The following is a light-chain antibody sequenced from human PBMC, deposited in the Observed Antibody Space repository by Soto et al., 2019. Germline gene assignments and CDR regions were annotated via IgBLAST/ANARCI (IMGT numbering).Light chain of an antibody. CDR3: VSYTDTDTLV. J-gene: IGLJ1*01. V-gene: IGLV2-14*01. Sequence: QSVLTQPASVSGSRGQSIIISCVGRNTDVGQDKSVSWYQQGPGKAPKLLIFEVTNRPSGVSNRFSGSRSGNTASLTISGFQPDDEGDYFCVSYTDTDTLVFGTGTKLTVL. CDR2: EVT. CDR1: NTDVGQDKS.